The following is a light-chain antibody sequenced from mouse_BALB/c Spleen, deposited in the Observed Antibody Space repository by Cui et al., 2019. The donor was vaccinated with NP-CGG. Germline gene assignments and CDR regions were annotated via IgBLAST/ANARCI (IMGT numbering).Light chain of an antibody. CDR3: ALWYSNHWV. J-gene: IGLJ1*01. Sequence: QAFVTQESALTTSPGETVTLTCRSSTGAVTTSNYANWVQEKPAHLFTGLIGGTNNRAPGVPARFSGSLIGDKAALTITGAQTEDEAIYFCALWYSNHWVFGGGTKLTVL. V-gene: IGLV1*01. CDR2: GTN. CDR1: TGAVTTSNY.